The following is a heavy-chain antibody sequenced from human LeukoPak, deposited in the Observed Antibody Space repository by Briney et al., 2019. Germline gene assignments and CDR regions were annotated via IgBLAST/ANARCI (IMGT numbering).Heavy chain of an antibody. V-gene: IGHV1-2*02. CDR1: GYTFTGYY. J-gene: IGHJ4*02. D-gene: IGHD6-13*01. CDR2: INPNSGGT. Sequence: ASVKVSCKASGYTFTGYYMHWVRQAPGQGLEWMGWINPNSGGTNYAQKFQGRVTMTRDTSISTAYMELSRLRSDDTAVYYCATDILSSSMRRPPHYWGQGTLVTVSS. CDR3: ATDILSSSMRRPPHY.